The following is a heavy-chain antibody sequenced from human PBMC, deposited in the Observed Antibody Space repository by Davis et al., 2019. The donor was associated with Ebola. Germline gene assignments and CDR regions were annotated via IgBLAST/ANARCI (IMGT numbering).Heavy chain of an antibody. D-gene: IGHD3-3*01. CDR2: ISGSTGKT. CDR3: AKSGLSFGVVKYHYGMDV. Sequence: GGSLRLSCAASGFTFSSYAMNWVRQAPGKGLEWVSSISGSTGKTYYRDSVKGRFTISRDNSKKTLYLQMNSLRAEDTAVYYCAKSGLSFGVVKYHYGMDVWGKGTTVTVSS. CDR1: GFTFSSYA. V-gene: IGHV3-23*02. J-gene: IGHJ6*04.